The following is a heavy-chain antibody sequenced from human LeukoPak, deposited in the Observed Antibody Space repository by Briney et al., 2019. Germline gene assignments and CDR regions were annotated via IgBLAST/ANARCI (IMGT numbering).Heavy chain of an antibody. CDR3: ARDLHRGGAFDI. D-gene: IGHD3-16*01. CDR1: GLTFSSYG. CDR2: ISYDGSNK. V-gene: IGHV3-33*05. J-gene: IGHJ3*02. Sequence: PGGSLRLSCAASGLTFSSYGMHWVRQAPGKGLEWVAVISYDGSNKYYADSVKGRFTISRDNAKNSLYLQMNSLRAEDTAVYYCARDLHRGGAFDIWGQGTMVTVSS.